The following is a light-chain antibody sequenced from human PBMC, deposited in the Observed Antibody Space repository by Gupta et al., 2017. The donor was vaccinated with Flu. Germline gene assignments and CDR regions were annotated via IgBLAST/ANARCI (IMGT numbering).Light chain of an antibody. CDR1: QSVSDF. J-gene: IGKJ1*01. Sequence: EIVLTQSPAILSLSPGERATLSCRASQSVSDFLAWYQQKPGQTPRLLIFDAHKRETGIPTRFTGSGSGTDFTLTISSREPEDFAVYYCQHYSDWPPWTFGHGTKVEI. V-gene: IGKV3-11*01. CDR2: DAH. CDR3: QHYSDWPPWT.